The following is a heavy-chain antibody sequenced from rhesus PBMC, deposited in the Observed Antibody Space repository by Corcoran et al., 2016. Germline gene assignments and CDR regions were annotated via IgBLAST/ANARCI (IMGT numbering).Heavy chain of an antibody. J-gene: IGHJ2*01. CDR3: ARGLDEYSNSYWYFDL. V-gene: IGHV4-169*01. D-gene: IGHD4-23*01. CDR1: GGSISSSY. Sequence: QLQLQESGPGLVKHSETLSLTCAVSGGSISSSYWRWIRQAPAKGLEWIGYIYGSGSSTNYNPSLKSRVTLSLDTSKNQLSLKLSSVTAADTAVYYCARGLDEYSNSYWYFDLWGPGTPITISS. CDR2: IYGSGSST.